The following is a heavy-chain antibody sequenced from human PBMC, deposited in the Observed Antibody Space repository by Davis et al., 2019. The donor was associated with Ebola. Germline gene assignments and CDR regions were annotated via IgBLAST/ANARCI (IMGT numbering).Heavy chain of an antibody. J-gene: IGHJ3*02. CDR1: GYTFTSYG. CDR2: ISAYNGNT. D-gene: IGHD1-1*01. V-gene: IGHV1-18*04. CDR3: ATGTREGDAFDI. Sequence: ASVKVSCKASGYTFTSYGITWVRQAPGQGLEWMGWISAYNGNTNYAQKLQGRVTMTTDTSTSTAYMELSSLRSEDTAVYYCATGTREGDAFDIWGQGTMVTVSS.